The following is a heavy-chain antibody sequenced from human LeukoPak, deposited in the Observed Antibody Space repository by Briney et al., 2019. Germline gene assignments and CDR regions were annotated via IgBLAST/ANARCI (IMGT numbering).Heavy chain of an antibody. CDR2: IYFSEST. CDR1: GGSISSYY. V-gene: IGHV4-59*01. J-gene: IGHJ3*02. CDR3: ARGATIVGAMGDAFDI. Sequence: SETLSLTCTVSGGSISSYYWTWIRQPPGKGLGWIGYIYFSESTDYNPSLKSRVTISVDTSKNQFSLKLSSVTAADTAVYYCARGATIVGAMGDAFDIWGQGTMVTVSS. D-gene: IGHD1-26*01.